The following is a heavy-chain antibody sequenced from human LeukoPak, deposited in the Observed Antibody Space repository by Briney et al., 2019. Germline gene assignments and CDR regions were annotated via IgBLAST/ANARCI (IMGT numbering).Heavy chain of an antibody. CDR1: GYTFTGYY. D-gene: IGHD2-2*01. Sequence: GASVKVSCKASGYTFTGYYMHWVRQAPGQGLEWRGWINPNSGGTNYAQKFQGRVTMTRDTSISTAYMELSRLRSDDTAVYYCARDLCSSTSCVVYMDVWGKGTTVTVSS. J-gene: IGHJ6*03. CDR3: ARDLCSSTSCVVYMDV. V-gene: IGHV1-2*02. CDR2: INPNSGGT.